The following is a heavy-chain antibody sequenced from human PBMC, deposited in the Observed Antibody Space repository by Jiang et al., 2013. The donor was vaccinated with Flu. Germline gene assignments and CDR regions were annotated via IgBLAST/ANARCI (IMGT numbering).Heavy chain of an antibody. D-gene: IGHD2-15*01. CDR2: IYPGDSDT. Sequence: GESLKISCKGSGYRFTNYWIGWVRQMPGKGLEWMGIIYPGDSDTRYSPSFQGQVTISADKSVTTAYLQWTSLKASDSAMYYCARAALSGDRPSYYYYGMDVWGQGTAVTVSS. CDR1: GYRFTNYW. V-gene: IGHV5-51*03. CDR3: ARAALSGDRPSYYYYGMDV. J-gene: IGHJ6*02.